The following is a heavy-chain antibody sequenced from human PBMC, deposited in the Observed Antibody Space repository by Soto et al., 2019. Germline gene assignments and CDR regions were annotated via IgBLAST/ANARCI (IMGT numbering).Heavy chain of an antibody. CDR1: GYTFTNYG. Sequence: AASVKVSCKASGYTFTNYGISWVRQAPGQGLEWMGWISAYNGNTNYAQKLQGRVTVTTDTSTSTAYMELRSLRSDDTAVYYCARNTIFGVVDAFAIWGQGTMVTVSS. V-gene: IGHV1-18*01. J-gene: IGHJ3*02. CDR3: ARNTIFGVVDAFAI. D-gene: IGHD3-3*01. CDR2: ISAYNGNT.